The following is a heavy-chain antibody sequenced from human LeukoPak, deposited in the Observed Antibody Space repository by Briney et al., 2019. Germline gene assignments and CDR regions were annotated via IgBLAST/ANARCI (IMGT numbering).Heavy chain of an antibody. Sequence: PGGALRHSCAASVFTLHFYIMTSVRQAPGRGRGWVSYISSRSSTIYYTDSVKGRFTVSRDNAKNSLNLQMNSLRDEYTGVYYCARGEDCWGQGTLVTVSS. CDR1: VFTLHFYI. CDR3: ARGEDC. V-gene: IGHV3-48*02. J-gene: IGHJ4*02. CDR2: ISSRSSTI.